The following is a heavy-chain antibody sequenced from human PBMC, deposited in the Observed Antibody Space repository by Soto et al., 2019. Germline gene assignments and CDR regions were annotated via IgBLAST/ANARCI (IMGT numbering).Heavy chain of an antibody. J-gene: IGHJ6*02. CDR2: IWYDGSNK. V-gene: IGHV3-33*01. CDR1: GFTFSSYG. Sequence: QVQLVESGGGVVQPGRSLRLSCAASGFTFSSYGMHWVRQAPGKGLEWVAVIWYDGSNKYYADSVKGRFTISRDNSKNTLYLQMNRRRAEDTAVYYCAREEGTTVTAYYYGMDVWGQGTTVTVSS. D-gene: IGHD4-17*01. CDR3: AREEGTTVTAYYYGMDV.